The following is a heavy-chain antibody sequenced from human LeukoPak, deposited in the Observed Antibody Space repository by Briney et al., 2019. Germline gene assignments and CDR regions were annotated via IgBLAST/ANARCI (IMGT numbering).Heavy chain of an antibody. CDR2: IGYDGVNK. D-gene: IGHD3-22*01. J-gene: IGHJ4*02. CDR1: GFTFSSYP. Sequence: GRSLRLSCVASGFTFSSYPMPWVRQAPGKGLEWVAVIGYDGVNKYYADSVRGRFTISRDDSKNTLYLQMNSLRGEDTAVYYCARDFLIGAPDYFDYWGKGTLVSVSS. CDR3: ARDFLIGAPDYFDY. V-gene: IGHV3-30-3*01.